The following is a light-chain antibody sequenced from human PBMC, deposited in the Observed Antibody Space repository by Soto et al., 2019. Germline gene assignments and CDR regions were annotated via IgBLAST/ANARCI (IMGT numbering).Light chain of an antibody. V-gene: IGKV1-39*01. Sequence: DIQMTQSPSSLSASVGDRVTITCRASQRISTFLNWYQQKPGKAPKFLIYAASSLQSGVPSRFSGSGSGTDFTLTINSLQPEDFATYYCQQSYSTPITFGQGTRLEIK. CDR2: AAS. CDR1: QRISTF. J-gene: IGKJ5*01. CDR3: QQSYSTPIT.